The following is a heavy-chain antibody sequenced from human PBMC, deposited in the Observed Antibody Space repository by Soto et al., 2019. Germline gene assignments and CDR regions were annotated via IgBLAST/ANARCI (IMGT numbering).Heavy chain of an antibody. CDR2: IYYSGST. CDR1: GGSMSSYY. V-gene: IGHV4-59*01. CDR3: ARGRYFDWLYDY. J-gene: IGHJ4*02. D-gene: IGHD3-9*01. Sequence: ETRSLTGTGAGGSMSSYYWNWIRQPPGKGLEWIGYIYYSGSTNYNPSLKSRVTISVDTSKNQFSLKLSSVTAADTAVYYCARGRYFDWLYDYWGQGTLVTVSS.